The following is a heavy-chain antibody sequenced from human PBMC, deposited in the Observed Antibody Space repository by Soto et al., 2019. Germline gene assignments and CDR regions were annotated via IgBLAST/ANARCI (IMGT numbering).Heavy chain of an antibody. CDR2: INPSGGST. D-gene: IGHD3-22*01. V-gene: IGHV1-46*03. CDR1: GYTFTSYY. Sequence: ASVKVSCKASGYTFTSYYMHWVRQAPGQGLEWMGIINPSGGSTSYAQKFQGRVTMTRDTSTSTVYMELSSLRSEDTAVYYCARDLRELYYSDSSGYSNWGQGTLVTVSS. J-gene: IGHJ4*02. CDR3: ARDLRELYYSDSSGYSN.